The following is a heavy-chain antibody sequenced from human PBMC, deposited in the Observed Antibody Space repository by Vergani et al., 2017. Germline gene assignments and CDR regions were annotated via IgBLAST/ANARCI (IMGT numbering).Heavy chain of an antibody. J-gene: IGHJ2*01. Sequence: EVQVVETGGGLVQPGGSLRLSCAASGFTVSSNYMSWVRQAPGKGLEWVSVIYSGGSTYYADSVKGRFIISRDNAKKAVFLQMNNLRHEDTALYFCVKDNDYDADGPFDLWGRGTLVTVSS. CDR2: IYSGGST. V-gene: IGHV3-66*01. D-gene: IGHD3-16*01. CDR1: GFTVSSNY. CDR3: VKDNDYDADGPFDL.